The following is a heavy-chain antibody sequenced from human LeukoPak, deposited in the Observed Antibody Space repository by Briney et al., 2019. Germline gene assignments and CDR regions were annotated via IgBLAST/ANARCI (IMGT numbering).Heavy chain of an antibody. J-gene: IGHJ3*02. CDR2: INPDSGGT. D-gene: IGHD3-10*01. CDR1: GYTFTGYY. Sequence: GASVKVSCKASGYTFTGYYMHWVRQAPGQGLEWMGWINPDSGGTNYAQKFQGWVTMTRDTSISTAYMELSRLRSDDTAVYYCARDRRSHYYGSGTYYPDALDIWGQGTMVTVSS. CDR3: ARDRRSHYYGSGTYYPDALDI. V-gene: IGHV1-2*04.